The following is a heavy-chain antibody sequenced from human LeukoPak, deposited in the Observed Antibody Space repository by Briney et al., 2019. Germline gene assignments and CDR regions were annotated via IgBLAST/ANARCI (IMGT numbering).Heavy chain of an antibody. J-gene: IGHJ5*02. V-gene: IGHV4-39*01. CDR1: GGSVSSRHYY. Sequence: PSETLSLTCTVSGGSVSSRHYYWGWIRQPPGKGLEWIGSVYYSGTTYYNPSLKSRVTISVDTSKNEFSLKVNSVTAADTAVYFCARQADSGGVIVSSWFDPWGEGAQVTVSS. CDR3: ARQADSGGVIVSSWFDP. D-gene: IGHD3-16*02. CDR2: VYYSGTT.